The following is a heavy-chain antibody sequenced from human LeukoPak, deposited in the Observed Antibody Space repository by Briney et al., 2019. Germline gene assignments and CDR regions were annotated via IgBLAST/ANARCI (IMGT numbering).Heavy chain of an antibody. CDR3: ARAVGVGRGTYFDL. V-gene: IGHV4-59*01. CDR1: GGSISSYY. J-gene: IGHJ2*01. CDR2: IDYSGST. D-gene: IGHD1-1*01. Sequence: SETLSLTCTVSGGSISSYYWSWIRQPPGKGLEWIGFIDYSGSTIYNPSLKSRVTISVTTSKNQFSLQLSSVTAADTAVYYCARAVGVGRGTYFDLWGRGTLVTVSS.